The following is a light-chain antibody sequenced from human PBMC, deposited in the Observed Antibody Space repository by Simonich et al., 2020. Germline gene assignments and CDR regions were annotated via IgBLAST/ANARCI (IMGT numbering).Light chain of an antibody. CDR3: QQYNNWPLT. V-gene: IGKV3-15*01. J-gene: IGKJ4*01. CDR2: GAS. Sequence: EIVMTQSPATLSLSPVERATLSCRASQSVPSNLAWYQQKPGQVPRLFIYGASTRATGIPARFSGSGSGTEFTLTISSLQSEDFAVYYCQQYNNWPLTFGGGTKVEIK. CDR1: QSVPSN.